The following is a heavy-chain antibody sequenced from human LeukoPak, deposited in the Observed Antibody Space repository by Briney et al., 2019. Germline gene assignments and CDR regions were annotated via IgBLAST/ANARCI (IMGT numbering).Heavy chain of an antibody. V-gene: IGHV3-21*01. CDR1: GFTFSSYS. J-gene: IGHJ4*02. CDR2: ISSSSSYI. D-gene: IGHD6-13*01. CDR3: ARAGSSWYYFDY. Sequence: PGGSLRLSCAASGFTFSSYSMNWVRQAPGKGLEWVSSISSSSSYIYYADSVKGRFTISRDNAKNSLYLQMNSLGAEDTAVYYCARAGSSWYYFDYWGQGTLSPSPQ.